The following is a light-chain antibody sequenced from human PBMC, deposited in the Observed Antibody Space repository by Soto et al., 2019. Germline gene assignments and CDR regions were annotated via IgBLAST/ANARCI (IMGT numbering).Light chain of an antibody. CDR3: NSYAGSNNWV. CDR2: EVS. CDR1: SSDVCGYNY. Sequence: QSVLTQPPSASGSPGQSVTISCTGTSSDVCGYNYVSWYQQHPGKAPKLMIYEVSKRPSGVPDRFSGSKSGNTASLTVSGLQAEDEADYYCNSYAGSNNWVFGGGTKLTVL. J-gene: IGLJ3*02. V-gene: IGLV2-8*01.